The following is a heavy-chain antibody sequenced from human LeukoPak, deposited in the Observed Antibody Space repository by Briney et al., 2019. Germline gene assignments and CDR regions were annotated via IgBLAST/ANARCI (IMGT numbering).Heavy chain of an antibody. J-gene: IGHJ4*02. V-gene: IGHV7-4-1*02. CDR3: ARDGANTFGGVIVTQNFDY. CDR1: GYTFTSYA. CDR2: INTNTGNP. Sequence: ASVKVSCKASGYTFTSYAMNWVRQAAGQGLECMGWINTNTGNPMYAQGFTGRFVFSLDTSVNTAYLQISSLKAEDTAVYYCARDGANTFGGVIVTQNFDYWGQGTLVTVSS. D-gene: IGHD3-16*02.